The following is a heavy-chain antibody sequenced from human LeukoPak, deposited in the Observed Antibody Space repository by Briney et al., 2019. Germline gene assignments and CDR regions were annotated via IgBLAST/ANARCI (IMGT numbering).Heavy chain of an antibody. J-gene: IGHJ4*02. Sequence: PSGTLSLTCAVSGGSISSNNWWSWVRQPPGKGLEWIGEIYRSGSTNYNPSLKSRVTISVDKSKNQFSLKLRSVTAADTAVYYCARGIAASTIYDYWGQGTLVTVSS. CDR1: GGSISSNNW. CDR2: IYRSGST. D-gene: IGHD6-13*01. CDR3: ARGIAASTIYDY. V-gene: IGHV4-4*02.